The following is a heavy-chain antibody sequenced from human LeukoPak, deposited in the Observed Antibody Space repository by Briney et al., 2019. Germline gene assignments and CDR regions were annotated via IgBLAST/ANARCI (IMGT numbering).Heavy chain of an antibody. CDR1: GYTFTSYG. V-gene: IGHV1-18*01. D-gene: IGHD3-9*01. CDR3: ARDQNRYFDWLPFFDY. Sequence: ASVKVSCKASGYTFTSYGISWVRQAPGQGLEWMGWISAYNGNTNYAQKLQGRVTITADKSTSTAYMELSSLRSEDTAVYYCARDQNRYFDWLPFFDYWGQGTLVTVPS. CDR2: ISAYNGNT. J-gene: IGHJ4*02.